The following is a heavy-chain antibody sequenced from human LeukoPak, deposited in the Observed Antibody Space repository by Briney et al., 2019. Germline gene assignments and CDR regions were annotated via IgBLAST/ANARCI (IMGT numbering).Heavy chain of an antibody. CDR3: ARAPIVDYGDNSWGLYWHLDL. CDR2: MHYGGST. D-gene: IGHD4-23*01. V-gene: IGHV4-59*01. Sequence: PSETLSLTCSVSGGSISSYYWTWIRQTPGKGLEWIGYMHYGGSTNQNPSLKSRVTLSVDTSNNQFSLKLASVTAADTAVYYCARAPIVDYGDNSWGLYWHLDLWGRGTLVTVSS. CDR1: GGSISSYY. J-gene: IGHJ2*01.